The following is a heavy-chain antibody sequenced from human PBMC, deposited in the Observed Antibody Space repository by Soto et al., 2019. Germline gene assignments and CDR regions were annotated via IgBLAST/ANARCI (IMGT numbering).Heavy chain of an antibody. CDR1: GFTFSSYG. J-gene: IGHJ6*02. CDR2: IWYDGSNK. CDR3: ARGLASSSWYRYYYGMDV. Sequence: GGSLRLSCAASGFTFSSYGMHWVRQAPGKGLEWVAVIWYDGSNKYYADSVKGRFTISRDNSKNTLYLQMNSLRAEDTAVYYCARGLASSSWYRYYYGMDVWGQGTTVT. D-gene: IGHD6-13*01. V-gene: IGHV3-33*01.